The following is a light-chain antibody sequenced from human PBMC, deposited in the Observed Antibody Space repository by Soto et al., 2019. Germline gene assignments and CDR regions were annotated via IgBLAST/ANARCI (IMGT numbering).Light chain of an antibody. V-gene: IGKV3-20*01. CDR1: QSVSNNY. CDR3: QQYGSSGT. CDR2: GAS. Sequence: EIVLTQSPGTLSLSPGERATLSCRASQSVSNNYLAWYQQQPGQAPRLRIYGASNRATGIPDRLSGSGSGTDFTLTISRLEPEDSAVYYCQQYGSSGTFGQGTKVDIK. J-gene: IGKJ1*01.